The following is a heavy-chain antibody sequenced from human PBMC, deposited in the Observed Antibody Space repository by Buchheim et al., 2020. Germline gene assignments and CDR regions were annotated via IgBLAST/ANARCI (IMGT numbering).Heavy chain of an antibody. Sequence: EVQLVESGGGLEQPGGSLRLSCAASGFTFSTYSMNWVRQAPGKGLEWVSYISGTSSTIYYADSVKGRFTISRDNAKNSLYLQMNSLRAEDTAVYFCAREDTYYDDSGGYYYYYYGMDVWGQGTT. CDR1: GFTFSTYS. CDR3: AREDTYYDDSGGYYYYYYGMDV. CDR2: ISGTSSTI. D-gene: IGHD3-22*01. V-gene: IGHV3-48*01. J-gene: IGHJ6*02.